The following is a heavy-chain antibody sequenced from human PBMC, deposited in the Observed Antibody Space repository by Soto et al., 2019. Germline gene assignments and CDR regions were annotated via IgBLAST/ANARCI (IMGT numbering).Heavy chain of an antibody. D-gene: IGHD3-22*01. J-gene: IGHJ4*02. CDR3: ARQPYDTSDYFDY. Sequence: QLQLQESGPGLVKPSETLSLTCTVSGDSINSRGYYWAWIRQPPGKGLEWIGSRYYSGSTDYNPSLKSRVTISVDTSRIHLSLKLISVTAADTAVYYCARQPYDTSDYFDYWGQGTLVTVSS. CDR1: GDSINSRGYY. V-gene: IGHV4-39*01. CDR2: RYYSGST.